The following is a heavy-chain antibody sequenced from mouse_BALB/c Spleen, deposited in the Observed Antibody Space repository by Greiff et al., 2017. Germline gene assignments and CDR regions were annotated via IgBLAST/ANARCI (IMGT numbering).Heavy chain of an antibody. V-gene: IGHV2-6-7*01. D-gene: IGHD2-4*01. CDR3: ARDKNYDYPYYAMDY. CDR1: GFSLTGYG. Sequence: VMLVESGPGLVAPSQSLSITCTVSGFSLTGYGVNWVRQPPGKGLEWLGMIWGDGSTDYNSALKSRLSISKDNSKSQVFLKMNSLQTDDTARYYCARDKNYDYPYYAMDYWGQGTSVTVSS. J-gene: IGHJ4*01. CDR2: IWGDGST.